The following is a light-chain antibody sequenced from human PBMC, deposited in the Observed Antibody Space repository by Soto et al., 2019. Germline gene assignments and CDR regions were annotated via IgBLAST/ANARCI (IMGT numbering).Light chain of an antibody. J-gene: IGKJ1*01. V-gene: IGKV3-20*01. CDR3: HHYGNSLWT. Sequence: EIVLTQSPGTLSLSPGERASLSCRASQRVSRGYLAWYQQKPGQAPRLLIYGAYNRATGIPDRFSGSGSGTDFTLSISRLEPEEFAVYYCHHYGNSLWTFGQGTMVESK. CDR1: QRVSRGY. CDR2: GAY.